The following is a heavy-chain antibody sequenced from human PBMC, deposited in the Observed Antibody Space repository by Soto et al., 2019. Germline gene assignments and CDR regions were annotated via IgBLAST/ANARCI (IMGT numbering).Heavy chain of an antibody. Sequence: SETLSLTCTVSGGSISSYYWSWIRQPAGKGLEWIGRISTSGSPNYSPSLRSRVTMLVDTSKNEFSLKLSSVTAADTAVYFCARDKNLAARLIDYWGQGTLVTVSS. CDR3: ARDKNLAARLIDY. CDR1: GGSISSYY. V-gene: IGHV4-4*07. D-gene: IGHD6-6*01. J-gene: IGHJ4*02. CDR2: ISTSGSP.